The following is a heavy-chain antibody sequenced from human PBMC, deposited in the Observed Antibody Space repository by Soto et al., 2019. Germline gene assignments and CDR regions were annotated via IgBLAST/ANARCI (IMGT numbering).Heavy chain of an antibody. D-gene: IGHD2-15*01. CDR3: ARAHCSCGSCQLDY. J-gene: IGHJ4*02. Sequence: QVQLVESGGGVVQPGRSLRLSCAASGFTFSSYAMHWVRQAPGKGLEWVAVISYDGSNKYYADSVKGRFTISRDNSKNTLYLQMISLSAEDTAVYYCARAHCSCGSCQLDYWGEATLVTVSS. CDR2: ISYDGSNK. V-gene: IGHV3-30-3*01. CDR1: GFTFSSYA.